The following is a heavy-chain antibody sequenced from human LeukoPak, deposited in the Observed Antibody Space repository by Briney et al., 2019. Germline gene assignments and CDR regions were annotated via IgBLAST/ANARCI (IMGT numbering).Heavy chain of an antibody. CDR2: IDRDGINT. J-gene: IGHJ6*02. CDR3: VRVSWGSGSDFYYGVDV. V-gene: IGHV3-74*01. Sequence: GGSLRLSCGASGFTVGNCWMHWVRQVPGKGPVWVARIDRDGINTRYADSVKGRFTISRDNANNTLFLQMNSLRAEDSAVYYCVRVSWGSGSDFYYGVDVWGQGTTVTVSS. CDR1: GFTVGNCW. D-gene: IGHD3-10*01.